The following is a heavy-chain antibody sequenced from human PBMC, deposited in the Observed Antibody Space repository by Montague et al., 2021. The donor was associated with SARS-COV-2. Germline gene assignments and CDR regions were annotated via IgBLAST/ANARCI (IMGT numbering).Heavy chain of an antibody. Sequence: SETLSLTCGVYGGSFGDDHWSWIRQPPGKGLEWIGDIKQSGSTNXXPSLKSRVTISVDTSRNQFSLKPTSVTAADTAVYFCARGHLSVSMIVVVFTSASYYFDYWGQGALVTVSS. D-gene: IGHD3-22*01. CDR2: IKQSGST. V-gene: IGHV4-34*01. CDR3: ARGHLSVSMIVVVFTSASYYFDY. CDR1: GGSFGDDH. J-gene: IGHJ4*02.